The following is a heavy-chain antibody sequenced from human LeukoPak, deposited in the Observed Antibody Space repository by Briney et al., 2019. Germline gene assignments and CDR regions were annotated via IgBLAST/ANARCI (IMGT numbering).Heavy chain of an antibody. V-gene: IGHV1-24*01. J-gene: IGHJ4*02. CDR2: FDPEDGET. Sequence: ASVKVSCKVSGYTLTELSMHWVRQAPGKGLEWMGGFDPEDGETIYAQKFQGRVTMTEDTSTDTAYMELSSLRSEDTAVYYCATGHSNSLNFDYWGQGTLVTVSS. CDR3: ATGHSNSLNFDY. D-gene: IGHD4-23*01. CDR1: GYTLTELS.